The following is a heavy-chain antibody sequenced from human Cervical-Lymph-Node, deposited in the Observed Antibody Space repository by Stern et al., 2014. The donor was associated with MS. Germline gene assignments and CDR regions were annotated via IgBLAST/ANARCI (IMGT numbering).Heavy chain of an antibody. D-gene: IGHD3-10*01. J-gene: IGHJ4*02. CDR1: GGTFSSYA. V-gene: IGHV1-69*01. CDR3: ARGPYDYYGSGSYTFDY. CDR2: IIPIFGTA. Sequence: VHLVESGAEVKKPGSSVKVSCKASGGTFSSYAISWVRQAPGQGLEWMGGIIPIFGTANYAQKFQGRVTITADESTSTAYMELSSLRSEDTAVYYCARGPYDYYGSGSYTFDYWGQGTLVTVSS.